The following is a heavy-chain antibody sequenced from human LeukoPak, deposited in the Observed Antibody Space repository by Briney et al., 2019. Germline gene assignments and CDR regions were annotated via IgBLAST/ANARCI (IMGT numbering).Heavy chain of an antibody. V-gene: IGHV1-2*02. J-gene: IGHJ4*02. D-gene: IGHD6-19*01. CDR3: ARASSGWPIDY. CDR2: INPNSGGT. CDR1: GYSFTGYY. Sequence: ASVKVSCKASGYSFTGYYMHWVRLAPGPGLEWMGWINPNSGGTNYAQKFHGRVTMTRDTSISTAYMELSRLRSDDTAVYYCARASSGWPIDYWGQGTLVTHSS.